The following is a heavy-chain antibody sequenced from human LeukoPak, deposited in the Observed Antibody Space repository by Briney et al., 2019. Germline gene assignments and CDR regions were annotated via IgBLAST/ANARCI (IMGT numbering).Heavy chain of an antibody. CDR1: GGSFSGYY. CDR3: ARDRGYSYGSNHWFDP. J-gene: IGHJ5*02. CDR2: IYYSGST. Sequence: SETLSLTCAVYGGSFSGYYWSWIRQPPGKGLEWIGYIYYSGSTNYNPSLKSRVIISVDTSKNQFSLKLSSVTAADTAVYYCARDRGYSYGSNHWFDPWGQGTLVTVSS. V-gene: IGHV4-59*01. D-gene: IGHD5-18*01.